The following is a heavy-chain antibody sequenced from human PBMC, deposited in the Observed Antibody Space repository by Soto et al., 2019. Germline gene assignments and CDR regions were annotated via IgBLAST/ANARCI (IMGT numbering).Heavy chain of an antibody. D-gene: IGHD1-26*01. V-gene: IGHV3-30-3*01. CDR1: GFTFSSYA. J-gene: IGHJ3*02. CDR3: ARDRGEELPDAFDI. Sequence: GGSLRLSCAASGFTFSSYAMHWVRQAPGKGLEWVAVISYDGSNKYYADSVKGRFTISRDNSKNTLYLQMNSLRAEDTAVYYCARDRGEELPDAFDIWGQGTMVTVSS. CDR2: ISYDGSNK.